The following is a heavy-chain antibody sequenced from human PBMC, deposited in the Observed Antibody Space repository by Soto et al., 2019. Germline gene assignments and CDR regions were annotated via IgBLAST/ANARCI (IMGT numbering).Heavy chain of an antibody. CDR1: GFTFDDYA. CDR3: AREYSVYYYYYMDV. V-gene: IGHV3-9*01. CDR2: ISWNSGSI. J-gene: IGHJ6*03. Sequence: QPGGSLRLSCAASGFTFDDYAMHWVRQAPGKGLEWVSGISWNSGSIGYADSVKGRFPISRHNAKNSLYLQMNSLRAEDTAVYYCAREYSVYYYYYMDVWGKGTTVTVSS. D-gene: IGHD2-15*01.